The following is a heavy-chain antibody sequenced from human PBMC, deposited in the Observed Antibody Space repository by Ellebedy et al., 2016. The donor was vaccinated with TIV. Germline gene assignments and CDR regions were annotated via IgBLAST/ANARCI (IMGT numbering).Heavy chain of an antibody. D-gene: IGHD6-13*01. Sequence: ASVKVSCKASGYTFTSYTISWVRQAPGQGLEWMGWISAYNGNTKYAQKFQGRVTMTRDTSISTAYMELSRLRSDDTAVYYCARDIVPPRFSSSRDAFDFWGHGTLVTVSS. J-gene: IGHJ3*01. CDR3: ARDIVPPRFSSSRDAFDF. CDR1: GYTFTSYT. V-gene: IGHV1-18*04. CDR2: ISAYNGNT.